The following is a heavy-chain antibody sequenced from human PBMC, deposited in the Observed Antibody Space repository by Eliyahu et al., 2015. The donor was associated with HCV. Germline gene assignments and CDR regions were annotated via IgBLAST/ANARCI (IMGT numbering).Heavy chain of an antibody. CDR2: ISGDGGST. J-gene: IGHJ4*02. CDR3: AKDINAGY. V-gene: IGHV3-43*02. D-gene: IGHD6-13*01. CDR1: GFTFDXYA. Sequence: EVQLVESGGGVVQPGGSLRLSCAASGFTFDXYAMXWXRQAPGKGLEWVXLISGDGGSTYYADSVKGRFTISRDNSKNSLYLQMNSLRTEDTALYYCAKDINAGYWGQGTLVTVSS.